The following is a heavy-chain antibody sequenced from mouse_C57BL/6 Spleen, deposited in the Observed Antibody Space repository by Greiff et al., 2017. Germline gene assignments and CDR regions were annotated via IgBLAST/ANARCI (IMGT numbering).Heavy chain of an antibody. CDR3: AREDYGIFAY. CDR1: GYSFTDYN. Sequence: VQLQQSGPELVKPGASVKISCKASGYSFTDYNMNWVKQSNGKSLEWIGVINPNYGTTSYNQKFKGKATLTADKSSSTAYMQLSSLTSEDSAVYFCAREDYGIFAYWGQGTLVTVSA. J-gene: IGHJ3*01. V-gene: IGHV1-39*01. CDR2: INPNYGTT. D-gene: IGHD1-1*01.